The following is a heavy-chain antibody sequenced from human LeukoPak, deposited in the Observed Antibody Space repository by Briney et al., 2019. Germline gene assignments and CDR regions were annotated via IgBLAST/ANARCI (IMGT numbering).Heavy chain of an antibody. CDR1: GFTFSDYY. Sequence: GGSLRLSCAASGFTFSDYYISWIRQAPGKGLEWVAVISYDGSNKYYADSVKGRFTISRDNSKNTLYLQMNSLRAEDTAVYYCAKDRQEGFGGYYGSSGHGYDYWGQGTLVTVSS. J-gene: IGHJ4*02. D-gene: IGHD3-22*01. CDR2: ISYDGSNK. V-gene: IGHV3-30*18. CDR3: AKDRQEGFGGYYGSSGHGYDY.